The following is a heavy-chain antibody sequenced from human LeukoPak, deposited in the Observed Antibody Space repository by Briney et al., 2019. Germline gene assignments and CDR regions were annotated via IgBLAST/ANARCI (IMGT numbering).Heavy chain of an antibody. Sequence: SVKVSCKASGGTFSSYAISWVRQAPGQGLEWMGGIIPIFGTANYAQKFQGRVTITADKSTSTAYMELSSLRSEDTAVYYCASTTYYYDSSGYSSPRLYYFDYWGQGTLVTVSS. CDR2: IIPIFGTA. CDR3: ASTTYYYDSSGYSSPRLYYFDY. CDR1: GGTFSSYA. V-gene: IGHV1-69*06. D-gene: IGHD3-22*01. J-gene: IGHJ4*02.